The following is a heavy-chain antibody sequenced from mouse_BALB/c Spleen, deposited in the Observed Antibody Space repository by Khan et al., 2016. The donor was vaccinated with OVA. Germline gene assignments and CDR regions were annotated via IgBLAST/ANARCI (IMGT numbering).Heavy chain of an antibody. CDR3: ARDYWFAY. CDR1: GFTFSNYA. CDR2: IGSGEST. V-gene: IGHV5-6-5*01. Sequence: EVELVESGGGLVKPGGSLKLSCEASGFTFSNYAMSWVRQSPEKRLEWVASIGSGESTYYLDSVKGRFTIARDNARNILYLQMSSLRSEDTAMCYCARDYWFAYWGQGTLVTVSA. J-gene: IGHJ3*01.